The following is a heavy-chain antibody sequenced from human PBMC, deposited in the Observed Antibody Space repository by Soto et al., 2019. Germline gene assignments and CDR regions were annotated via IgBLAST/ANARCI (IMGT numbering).Heavy chain of an antibody. Sequence: QVQLSQFGAEVKKPGASVKVSCKASGYSFTNFHIHWVRQAPGQGLEWMGMIDPSGGITRDAQRLQGIITMTKYVSTRTVYMELRSLTSEDTAVYYCARDVIGPDNSETIGYYCDHWGQGTLVTVSS. CDR1: GYSFTNFH. J-gene: IGHJ4*02. V-gene: IGHV1-46*01. D-gene: IGHD3-22*01. CDR3: ARDVIGPDNSETIGYYCDH. CDR2: IDPSGGIT.